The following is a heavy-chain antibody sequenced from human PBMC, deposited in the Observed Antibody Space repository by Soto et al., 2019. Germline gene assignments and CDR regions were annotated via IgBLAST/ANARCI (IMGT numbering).Heavy chain of an antibody. J-gene: IGHJ4*02. D-gene: IGHD5-12*01. Sequence: PSETLSLTCTVSGDSISNYYWSWIRQPPGKGLEWIGYIYYSGSTSYNPSLKSRVTISVDTSKNQFSLKLSSVTAADTAVYYCARERSGYDGYYFDYWDQGTLVTFAS. CDR3: ARERSGYDGYYFDY. CDR1: GDSISNYY. CDR2: IYYSGST. V-gene: IGHV4-59*01.